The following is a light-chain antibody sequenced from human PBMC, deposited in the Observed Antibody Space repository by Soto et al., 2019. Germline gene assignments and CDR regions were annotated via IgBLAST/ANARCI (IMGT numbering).Light chain of an antibody. CDR2: AAS. V-gene: IGKV1-39*01. CDR1: QSISSY. J-gene: IGKJ4*01. CDR3: QETYNIPLT. Sequence: DNQMTQTPSSVSASVGDRVTITCRASQSISSYLSWYQQKPGTAPKLIIYAASNLQSGVPSRFSGSGSGTDFTLTISGLQPEDSATYYCQETYNIPLTFGGGTKVEIK.